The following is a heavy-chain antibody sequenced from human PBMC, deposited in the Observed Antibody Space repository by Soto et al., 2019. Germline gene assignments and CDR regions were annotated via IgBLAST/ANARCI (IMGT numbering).Heavy chain of an antibody. D-gene: IGHD6-13*01. J-gene: IGHJ1*01. Sequence: GGSLRLSCAASGFTFSNYAMNWVRQAPGMGLEWVSAISGSGDSTYYADSVKGRLTISRDNSKNTVFLQMSSLTAEDTALYYCARPLRGPLPGNKYFQYWGQGTLVTVSS. V-gene: IGHV3-23*01. CDR3: ARPLRGPLPGNKYFQY. CDR2: ISGSGDST. CDR1: GFTFSNYA.